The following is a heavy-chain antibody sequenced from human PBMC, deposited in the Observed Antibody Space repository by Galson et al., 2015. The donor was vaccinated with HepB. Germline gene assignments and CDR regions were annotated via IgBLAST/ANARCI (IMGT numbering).Heavy chain of an antibody. CDR2: IYTSGST. J-gene: IGHJ6*02. CDR1: GGSISSYY. CDR3: ARDMVVAAESPGYYGMDV. D-gene: IGHD2-15*01. V-gene: IGHV4-4*07. Sequence: LSLTCTVSGGSISSYYWSWIRQPAGKGLEWIGRIYTSGSTNYNPSLKSRVTMSVDTSKNQFSLKLSSVTAADTAVYYCARDMVVAAESPGYYGMDVWGQGTTVTVSS.